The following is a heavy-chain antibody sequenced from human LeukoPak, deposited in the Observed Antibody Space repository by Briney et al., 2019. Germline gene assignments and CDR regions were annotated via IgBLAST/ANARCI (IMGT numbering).Heavy chain of an antibody. Sequence: SETLSLICTVSGCSISSYHWSWIRQPAGKGLEWIGRIYTSGSTNYNPSLKSRVTMSVDTSKNQFSLKVSSVTAADTAVYYCARGPLRYYFDYWGQGTLVTVSS. CDR1: GCSISSYH. CDR3: ARGPLRYYFDY. J-gene: IGHJ4*02. CDR2: IYTSGST. V-gene: IGHV4-4*07.